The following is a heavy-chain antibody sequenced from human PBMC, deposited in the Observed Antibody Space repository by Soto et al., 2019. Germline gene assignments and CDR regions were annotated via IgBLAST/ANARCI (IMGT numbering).Heavy chain of an antibody. Sequence: QVQLVESGGGVVQPGRSLRLSCAASGFTFSSYAMHWVRQAPGKGLEWVAVISYDGSNKYYAESVKGRLTISRNNSKNTRYLQMNSLRAEDTTGYYCARDPDPFWGQGTLVTVSS. CDR1: GFTFSSYA. CDR2: ISYDGSNK. J-gene: IGHJ4*02. V-gene: IGHV3-30-3*01. CDR3: ARDPDPF.